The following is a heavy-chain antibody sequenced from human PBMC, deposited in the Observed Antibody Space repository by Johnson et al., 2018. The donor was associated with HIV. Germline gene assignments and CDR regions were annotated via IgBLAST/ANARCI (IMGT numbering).Heavy chain of an antibody. CDR2: ISSSGSTI. CDR1: GFTFSDSY. CDR3: ARDTSGEGRAFDI. D-gene: IGHD3-10*01. J-gene: IGHJ3*02. V-gene: IGHV3-11*01. Sequence: QVHLVESGGGLVKPGGSLRLSCAASGFTFSDSYMSWIRQAPGKGLEWVSYISSSGSTIYYAASVKRRFTIPRDNAKNSLDLQMNSLRAEHTAVYYCARDTSGEGRAFDIWGQGTMVTVSS.